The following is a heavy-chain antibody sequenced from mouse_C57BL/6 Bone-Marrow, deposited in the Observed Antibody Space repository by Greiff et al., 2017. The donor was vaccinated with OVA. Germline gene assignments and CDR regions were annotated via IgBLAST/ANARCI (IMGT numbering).Heavy chain of an antibody. CDR1: GYAFSSSW. Sequence: QVQLKESGPELVKPGASVKISCKASGYAFSSSWMNWVKQRPGKGLEWIGRIYPGDGDTNYNGKFKGKATLTADKSSSTAYMQLSSLTSEDSAVYFCARTPDSPLRGDYWGQGTSVTVSS. CDR3: ARTPDSPLRGDY. J-gene: IGHJ4*01. CDR2: IYPGDGDT. D-gene: IGHD3-2*01. V-gene: IGHV1-82*01.